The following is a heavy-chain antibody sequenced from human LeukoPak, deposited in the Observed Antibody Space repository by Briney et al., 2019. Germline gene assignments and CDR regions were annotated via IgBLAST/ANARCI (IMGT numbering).Heavy chain of an antibody. CDR1: GFAFSTYW. CDR3: ARDSGSGNNDY. Sequence: PGGSLRLSCAASGFAFSTYWMSWVRQAPGKGLEWVANIKQDGSEKYYVDSMKGRFTISRDNAKNSLFLQMNSLRVEDTAVYYCARDSGSGNNDYWGQGTLVTVSS. CDR2: IKQDGSEK. D-gene: IGHD1-26*01. V-gene: IGHV3-7*01. J-gene: IGHJ4*02.